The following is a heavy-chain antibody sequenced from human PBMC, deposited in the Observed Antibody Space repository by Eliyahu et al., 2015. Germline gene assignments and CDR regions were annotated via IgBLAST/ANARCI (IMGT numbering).Heavy chain of an antibody. CDR1: GFTLXSYD. J-gene: IGHJ4*02. CDR2: IKYDGTNK. CDR3: ARDQGNYADH. D-gene: IGHD4-11*01. V-gene: IGHV3-33*01. Sequence: QVQLVESGGGVVQPGXSLXLSWEASGFTLXSYDMHWVRQAPGKGLEWISIIKYDGTNKDYADSVKGRFTISRDNFKNTLYLEINSLRAEDTAVYYCARDQGNYADHWGQGTLVTVSS.